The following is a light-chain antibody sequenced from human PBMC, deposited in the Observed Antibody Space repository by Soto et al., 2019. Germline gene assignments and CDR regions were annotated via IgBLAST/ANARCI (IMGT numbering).Light chain of an antibody. CDR2: FAS. CDR3: QQYDNWPPWT. Sequence: EVVMTQSPATLSVSPGESATLSCRASQFVGNKLAWFQKKPGQAPRLLIYFASTRASGIPARFCGSGSGTEFTLTINSLQSEDFAVYYCQQYDNWPPWTFGQGTKVEI. J-gene: IGKJ1*01. CDR1: QFVGNK. V-gene: IGKV3-15*01.